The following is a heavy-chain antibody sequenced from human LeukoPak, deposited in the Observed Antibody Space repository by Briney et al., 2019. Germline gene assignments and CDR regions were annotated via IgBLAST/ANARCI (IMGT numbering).Heavy chain of an antibody. CDR2: IYHSGST. J-gene: IGHJ5*01. D-gene: IGHD1-1*01. Sequence: SETLSLTCAVSGGSISSSNWWSWVRQPPGKGLEWIGEIYHSGSTNYNPSLKSRVTISVDKSKNQFSLKLSSVTAADTAVFYCARVTTGSTTLDSWGQGILVTVSS. CDR1: GGSISSSNW. CDR3: ARVTTGSTTLDS. V-gene: IGHV4-4*02.